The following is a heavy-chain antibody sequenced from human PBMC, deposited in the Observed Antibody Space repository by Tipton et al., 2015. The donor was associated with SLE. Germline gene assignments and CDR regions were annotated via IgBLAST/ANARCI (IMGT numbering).Heavy chain of an antibody. V-gene: IGHV3-73*01. D-gene: IGHD3-16*01. CDR1: GFTFSGSA. CDR2: IRSKANSYAT. Sequence: SLRLSCAASGFTFSGSAMHWVRQASGKGLEWVGRIRSKANSYATAYAASVKGRFTISRDDSKNTGYLQMNSLKTEDTAVYYCTIPPGGTVSVDYWGQGTLVTVSS. J-gene: IGHJ4*02. CDR3: TIPPGGTVSVDY.